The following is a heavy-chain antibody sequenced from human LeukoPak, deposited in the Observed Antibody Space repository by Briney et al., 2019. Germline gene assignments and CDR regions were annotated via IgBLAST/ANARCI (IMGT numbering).Heavy chain of an antibody. J-gene: IGHJ4*02. V-gene: IGHV3-7*02. CDR1: GFTFSSYW. D-gene: IGHD1-26*01. Sequence: GGSLRVSCAASGFTFSSYWMSWVRQAPGKGLEWVAHIKEDGSDKNYVDSVKGRFTISRDNSKNTLYLQMNSLRAEDTAVYYCATSGSYYRFEYWGQGTLVTVSS. CDR2: IKEDGSDK. CDR3: ATSGSYYRFEY.